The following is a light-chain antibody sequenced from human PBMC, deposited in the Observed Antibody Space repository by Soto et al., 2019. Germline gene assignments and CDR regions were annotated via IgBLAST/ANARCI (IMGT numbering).Light chain of an antibody. CDR3: GSWDSSLSAYV. V-gene: IGLV1-51*01. CDR2: DDD. Sequence: QSVLTQPPSVSAAPGQKVTISCSGSSSNIGGNSVSWYQQLPGTAPKLLIYDDDKRPSGIPDRFSGSKSGTSATLGITGFQTGDEADYDCGSWDSSLSAYVFATGTRSPS. CDR1: SSNIGGNS. J-gene: IGLJ1*01.